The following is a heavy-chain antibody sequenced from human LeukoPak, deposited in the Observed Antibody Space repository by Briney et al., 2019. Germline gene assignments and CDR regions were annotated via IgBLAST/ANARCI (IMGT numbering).Heavy chain of an antibody. J-gene: IGHJ6*02. Sequence: SETLSLTCTVSGDSVSSGGYYWNWIRQPPGKGLEWIGSIYYSGSTHYNPSLESRVTISTDTSKNQFSLNLISVTAADTAVYYCARESIAAVHGMDVWGQGTTVTVSS. V-gene: IGHV4-61*08. D-gene: IGHD6-6*01. CDR1: GDSVSSGGYY. CDR3: ARESIAAVHGMDV. CDR2: IYYSGST.